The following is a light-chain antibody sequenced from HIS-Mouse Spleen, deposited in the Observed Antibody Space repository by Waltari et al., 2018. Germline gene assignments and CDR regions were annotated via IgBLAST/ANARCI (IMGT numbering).Light chain of an antibody. CDR1: SSNIGSNY. CDR3: AAWDDSLSGHWV. CDR2: RNN. V-gene: IGLV1-47*01. J-gene: IGLJ3*02. Sequence: HSVLTKPPSASGTPGQRVTMPCSGRSSNIGSNYVYWYKQLPGTAPKLLIYRNNQRPSRVPGRCSGSQSVTSASLAISGLRSEDEADYYCAAWDDSLSGHWVFGGGTKLTVL.